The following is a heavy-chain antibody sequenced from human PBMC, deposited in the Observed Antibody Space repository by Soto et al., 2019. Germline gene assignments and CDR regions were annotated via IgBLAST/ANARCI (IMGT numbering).Heavy chain of an antibody. V-gene: IGHV2-5*02. CDR3: AHSAGPPSMVRGVRWFDP. D-gene: IGHD3-10*01. J-gene: IGHJ5*02. CDR2: IYWDDDK. CDR1: GFSLSTSGVG. Sequence: QITLKESGPTLVKPTQTLTLTCTFSGFSLSTSGVGVGWIRQPPGKALEWLALIYWDDDKRYSPSLKSRLPITKDTSKNQVVLKTTNMDPVDTATYYCAHSAGPPSMVRGVRWFDPWGQGTLVTVSS.